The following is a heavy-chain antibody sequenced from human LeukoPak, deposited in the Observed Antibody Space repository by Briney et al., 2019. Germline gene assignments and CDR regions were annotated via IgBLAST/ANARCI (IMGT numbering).Heavy chain of an antibody. D-gene: IGHD1-1*01. CDR2: ISSSGSTI. CDR3: ARERVQLERRFYFDY. J-gene: IGHJ4*02. V-gene: IGHV3-48*04. Sequence: GGTLRLSCAASGFTFSSSGMSWVRQAPGKGPEWVSYISSSGSTIYYADSVKGRFTISRDNAKNSLYLQMNSLRAEDTAVYYCARERVQLERRFYFDYWGQGALVTVSS. CDR1: GFTFSSSG.